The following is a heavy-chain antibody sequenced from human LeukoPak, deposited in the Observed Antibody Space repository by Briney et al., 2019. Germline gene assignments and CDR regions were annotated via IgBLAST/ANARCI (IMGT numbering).Heavy chain of an antibody. Sequence: PGGSLRLSCAASGFSFSTYGMHWVRQAPGKGLEWVAVISTDGSDKHYADSVKGRFTISRDNSRNTLYLQMDSLRAEDTAVYFCATDLTVRAANYYFDHWGQGTLVTVSS. CDR3: ATDLTVRAANYYFDH. V-gene: IGHV3-30*03. J-gene: IGHJ4*02. D-gene: IGHD1-26*01. CDR2: ISTDGSDK. CDR1: GFSFSTYG.